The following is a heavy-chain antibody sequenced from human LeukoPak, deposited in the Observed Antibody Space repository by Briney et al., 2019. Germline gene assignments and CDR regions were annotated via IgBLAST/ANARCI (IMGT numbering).Heavy chain of an antibody. V-gene: IGHV4-38-2*02. CDR1: GYPISSGYY. Sequence: PSETLSLTCTVSGYPISSGYYWGWIRQPPGKGLEWIGSIYHSGSTYYNPSLKSRVTISVDTSKNQFSLKLSSVTAADTAVYYCARLQLWGPYYFDYWGQGTLVTVSS. CDR3: ARLQLWGPYYFDY. J-gene: IGHJ4*02. CDR2: IYHSGST. D-gene: IGHD5-18*01.